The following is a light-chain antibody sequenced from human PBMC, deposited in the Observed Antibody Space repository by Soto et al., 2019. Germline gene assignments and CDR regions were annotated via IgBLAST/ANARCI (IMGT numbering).Light chain of an antibody. V-gene: IGKV1-27*01. CDR1: QGIYNY. CDR2: AAS. CDR3: HKYNSALLT. J-gene: IGKJ5*01. Sequence: DIQMTQSXSSLSASVGDRVTITCRASQGIYNYLAWYQQKPGKAPKLLIYAASTLEAGVPSRFSGSGSGTDFTLTISSLQPEDVATYYCHKYNSALLTFGQGTRLEIK.